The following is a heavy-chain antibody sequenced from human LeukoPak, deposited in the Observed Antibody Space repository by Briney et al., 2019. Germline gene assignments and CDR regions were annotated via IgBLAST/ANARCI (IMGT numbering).Heavy chain of an antibody. Sequence: GGSLRLSCAASGFTVSSNYMSWVRQAPGKGLEWVSFIYSAGNTYYADFVKGRFTISRHTSKNTLYLQMNSLRADDTAVYYCAKASGSRPLWGQGTLVTVSS. D-gene: IGHD1-26*01. CDR2: IYSAGNT. V-gene: IGHV3-53*01. CDR3: AKASGSRPL. J-gene: IGHJ4*02. CDR1: GFTVSSNY.